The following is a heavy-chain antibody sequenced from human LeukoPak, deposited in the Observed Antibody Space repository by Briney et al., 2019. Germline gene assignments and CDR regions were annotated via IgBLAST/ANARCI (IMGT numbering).Heavy chain of an antibody. V-gene: IGHV4-61*02. J-gene: IGHJ6*02. Sequence: SETLSLTCTVSGGSISSGSYYWSWIRQPAGKGLEWIGRIYTSGSTNYNPSLKSRVTISVDTSKNQFSLKLRSVTAADTAVYYCARGEVDDFWSGYFGGMDVWGQGTTVTVSS. CDR2: IYTSGST. D-gene: IGHD3-3*01. CDR1: GGSISSGSYY. CDR3: ARGEVDDFWSGYFGGMDV.